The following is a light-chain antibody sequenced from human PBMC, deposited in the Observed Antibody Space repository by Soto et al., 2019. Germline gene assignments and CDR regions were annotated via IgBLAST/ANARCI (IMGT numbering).Light chain of an antibody. CDR2: DVS. J-gene: IGLJ1*01. V-gene: IGLV2-14*01. CDR3: SSYTSSSTLV. Sequence: QSVLTQPASVSGSPGQSITISCTGTSNDAGGYNYVSWYQQHPGKAPKLMIYDVSNRPSGVSNRFSGSKSGNTASLTISGLQAEDEADYYCSSYTSSSTLVFGTGTKVTGL. CDR1: SNDAGGYNY.